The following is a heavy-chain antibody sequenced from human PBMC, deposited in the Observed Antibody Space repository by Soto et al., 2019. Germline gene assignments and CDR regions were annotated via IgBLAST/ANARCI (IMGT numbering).Heavy chain of an antibody. Sequence: GASVKVSCKTSGYTFTSYALSWVRQAPGQGLEWLGWISGYDGRTNLAQKVQDRVTMTTDTSTSTVYMELRSLRSDDTAVYYCAREGDAPYYYYGMDVWGQGTTVTVSS. CDR1: GYTFTSYA. D-gene: IGHD2-21*02. CDR2: ISGYDGRT. J-gene: IGHJ6*02. V-gene: IGHV1-18*01. CDR3: AREGDAPYYYYGMDV.